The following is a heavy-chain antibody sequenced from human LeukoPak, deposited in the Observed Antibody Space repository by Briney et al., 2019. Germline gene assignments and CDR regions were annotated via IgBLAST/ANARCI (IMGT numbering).Heavy chain of an antibody. Sequence: GGSLRLSCAVSGFTFSRYAMHWVRQALGKGLEWVAVISYDGSKKADSVKGRFTISRDNSKNTLYLQMNSLRAEDTAVYYCAKDITRYGGNAVDYWGQGTLVTVSS. J-gene: IGHJ4*02. CDR1: GFTFSRYA. V-gene: IGHV3-30-3*01. CDR2: ISYDGSKK. D-gene: IGHD4-23*01. CDR3: AKDITRYGGNAVDY.